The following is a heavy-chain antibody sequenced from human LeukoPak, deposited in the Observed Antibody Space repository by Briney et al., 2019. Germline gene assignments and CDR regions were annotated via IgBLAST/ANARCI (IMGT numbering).Heavy chain of an antibody. Sequence: GGSLRLSCAASGFTFSSYGMHWVRQAPGKGLEWVAFIRYDGSNKYYADSVKGRFTISRDNSKNTLYLQMNSLRAEDTAVYYCAKQGSLGRTYYYYMDVWGKGTTVTVSS. CDR1: GFTFSSYG. V-gene: IGHV3-30*02. J-gene: IGHJ6*03. CDR3: AKQGSLGRTYYYYMDV. D-gene: IGHD6-13*01. CDR2: IRYDGSNK.